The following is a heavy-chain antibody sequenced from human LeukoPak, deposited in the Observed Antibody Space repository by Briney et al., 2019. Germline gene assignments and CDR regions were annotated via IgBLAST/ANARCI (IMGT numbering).Heavy chain of an antibody. CDR1: GYTFTSFP. Sequence: GSVKVSCKASGYTFTSFPTAWVRQAPGQGLEWMGWISAYNGNTNYAQKLQGRVTMTTDTSTGTAYMDLRSPRSDDTAVYYCVVRFGDSPGYWGQGTLVTVSS. CDR2: ISAYNGNT. D-gene: IGHD3-10*01. CDR3: VVRFGDSPGY. V-gene: IGHV1-18*01. J-gene: IGHJ4*02.